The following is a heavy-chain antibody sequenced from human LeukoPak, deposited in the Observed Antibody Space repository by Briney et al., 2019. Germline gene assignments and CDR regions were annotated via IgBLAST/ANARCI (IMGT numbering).Heavy chain of an antibody. CDR1: GFTFSTHW. Sequence: PGGSLRLSCATSGFTFSTHWMHWVRQSPGKGLVWVSRITGDGSSTTYADSVKGRFAISRDKAKNTLFLQMNSLGAEDTGVYYCARGNKYALHYWGQGTLVTVSS. CDR2: ITGDGSST. V-gene: IGHV3-74*01. J-gene: IGHJ4*02. CDR3: ARGNKYALHY.